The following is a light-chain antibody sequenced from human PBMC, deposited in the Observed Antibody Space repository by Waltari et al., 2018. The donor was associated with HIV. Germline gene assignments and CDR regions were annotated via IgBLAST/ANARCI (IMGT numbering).Light chain of an antibody. CDR1: QSVSSY. J-gene: IGKJ4*01. CDR3: QQYNKWPRGT. Sequence: VMTQSPATLSASPGQRATLSCRASQSVSSYLAWYQQKPGQAPRLLIYGASTRATGIPGRFSGSGSGTEFTLTISSLQSEDFAVYYCQQYNKWPRGTFGGGTKVEVK. V-gene: IGKV3-15*01. CDR2: GAS.